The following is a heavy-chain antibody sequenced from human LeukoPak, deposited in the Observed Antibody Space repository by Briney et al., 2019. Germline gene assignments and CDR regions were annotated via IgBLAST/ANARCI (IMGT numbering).Heavy chain of an antibody. CDR1: GFTFSSYG. D-gene: IGHD4-23*01. V-gene: IGHV3-30*03. CDR3: AYGGNSFDY. Sequence: GGSLRLSCAASGFTFSSYGMHWVRQAPGKGLEWVAVISYDGSNKYYADSVKGRFTISRDNSKNTLYLQMNSLRAEDTAVYYCAYGGNSFDYWGQGTLITVSS. CDR2: ISYDGSNK. J-gene: IGHJ4*02.